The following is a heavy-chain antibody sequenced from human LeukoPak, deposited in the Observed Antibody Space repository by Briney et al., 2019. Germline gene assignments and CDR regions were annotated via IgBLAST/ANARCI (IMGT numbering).Heavy chain of an antibody. CDR3: ASCPGSCYYYHGMDV. CDR1: GGTFSSYA. V-gene: IGHV1-69*13. D-gene: IGHD3-10*01. J-gene: IGHJ6*02. CDR2: IIPIFGTA. Sequence: GASVKVSCKASGGTFSSYAISWVRQAPGQGLEWMGGIIPIFGTANYAQKFQGRVTITADESTSTAYMELSSLRSEDTAVYYCASCPGSCYYYHGMDVWGQGTTVTVSS.